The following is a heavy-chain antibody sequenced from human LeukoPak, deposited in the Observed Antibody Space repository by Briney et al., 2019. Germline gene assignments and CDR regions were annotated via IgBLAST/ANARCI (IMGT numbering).Heavy chain of an antibody. CDR1: GGTFSSYA. CDR2: IIPIFGTA. V-gene: IGHV1-69*01. J-gene: IGHJ4*02. CDR3: ARWVVRGVPFPPDY. D-gene: IGHD3-10*01. Sequence: AASVKVSCKASGGTFSSYAISWVRQAPGQGLEWMGGIIPIFGTANYAQKFQGRVTITADESTSTAYMELSSLRSDDTAVYYCARWVVRGVPFPPDYWGQGTLVTVSS.